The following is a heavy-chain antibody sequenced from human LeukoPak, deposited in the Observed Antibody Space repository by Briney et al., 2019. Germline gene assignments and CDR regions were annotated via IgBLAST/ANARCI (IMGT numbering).Heavy chain of an antibody. CDR1: GFTFSTYW. V-gene: IGHV3-74*01. Sequence: PWGSLRLSCAASGFTFSTYWMHWVRQAPGKGLVWVSRINSDGSSTSYADSVKGRFTISRDNARNTLYLQMNSLRAEDTAVYYCARPRGLAAPMALGYWGQGTLVTVSS. D-gene: IGHD3-16*01. CDR3: ARPRGLAAPMALGY. CDR2: INSDGSST. J-gene: IGHJ4*02.